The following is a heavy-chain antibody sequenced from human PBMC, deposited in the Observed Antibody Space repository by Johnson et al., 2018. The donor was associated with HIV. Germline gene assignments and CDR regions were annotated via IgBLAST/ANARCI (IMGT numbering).Heavy chain of an antibody. CDR3: ARGGSSGWSGFLAFDI. D-gene: IGHD6-19*01. J-gene: IGHJ3*02. CDR2: FTWASADI. Sequence: VQLVESGGGLVEPGRSLRLSCAFDDYVMHWVRQAPGVGPECVSGFTWASADIDHGDSVKGRVIISRDNARKNSRTLQMNSLRAGDTAISYGARGGSSGWSGFLAFDIWGQGTMVTVSS. CDR1: FDDYV. V-gene: IGHV3-9*01.